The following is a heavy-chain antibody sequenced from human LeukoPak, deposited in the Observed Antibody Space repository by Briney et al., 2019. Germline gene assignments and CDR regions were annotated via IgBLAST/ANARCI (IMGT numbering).Heavy chain of an antibody. J-gene: IGHJ5*02. CDR1: GFTFSSYW. V-gene: IGHV3-21*01. CDR2: ISSSSSYI. D-gene: IGHD1-26*01. Sequence: GGSLRLSCAASGFTFSSYWMSWVRQAPGKGLEWVSSISSSSSYIYYADSVKGRFTISRDNAKNSLYLQMNSLRAEDTAVYYCARASGLYSGSRNNWFDPWGQGTLVTVSS. CDR3: ARASGLYSGSRNNWFDP.